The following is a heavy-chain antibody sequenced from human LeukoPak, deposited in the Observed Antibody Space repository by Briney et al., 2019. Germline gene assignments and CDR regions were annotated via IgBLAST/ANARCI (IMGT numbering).Heavy chain of an antibody. J-gene: IGHJ5*02. CDR3: ARHARDIVVVPAAWFDP. D-gene: IGHD2-2*01. CDR1: GGSISGSSYY. CDR2: SYYSGST. Sequence: RSETQSLTCTVSGGSISGSSYYWGWIRQPPGKWLEWLGSSYYSGSTYYNPSLKSRGSISVDTSKNQFSLKLSSVTAADTAVYYCARHARDIVVVPAAWFDPWGQGTLVTVPS. V-gene: IGHV4-39*01.